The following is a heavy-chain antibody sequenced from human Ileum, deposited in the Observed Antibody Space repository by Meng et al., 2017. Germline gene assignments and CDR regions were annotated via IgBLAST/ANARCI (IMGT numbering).Heavy chain of an antibody. V-gene: IGHV4-4*02. J-gene: IGHJ4*02. CDR3: ARHGGYSQDF. D-gene: IGHD4-23*01. Sequence: QRLLQESGPGLVRPSGNLFLTCSVSSGSISSNTYWSWVRQPPGKGLEWIGQISPIGSAYYNPSLKSRVTMSVDKSKSQFSLMLTSVTAADTAIYYCARHGGYSQDFWGQGTLVTVSS. CDR2: ISPIGSA. CDR1: SGSISSNTY.